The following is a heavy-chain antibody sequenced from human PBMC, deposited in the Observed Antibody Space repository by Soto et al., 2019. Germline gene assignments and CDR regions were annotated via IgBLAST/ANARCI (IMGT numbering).Heavy chain of an antibody. J-gene: IGHJ6*02. CDR1: GFAFSACA. V-gene: IGHV3-23*01. CDR2: ISASGETT. D-gene: IGHD3-3*01. Sequence: EVQLLESGGGLVQPGGSLRLSCAASGFAFSACAMNWVRQAPGKGLEWVSAISASGETTFYADSLKGRFTISRDNSQKQVYMQRNDSRAEDPAVDYCAKRAFWLPYGLDIWGQATTVSVSS. CDR3: AKRAFWLPYGLDI.